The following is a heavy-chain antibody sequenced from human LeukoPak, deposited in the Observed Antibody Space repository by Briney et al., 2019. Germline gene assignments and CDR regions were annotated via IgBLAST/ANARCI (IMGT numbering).Heavy chain of an antibody. Sequence: ASVKVSCKASGYTFTNYGISWVRQAPGQGLEWMGWISLYNDNTNYAQKLQGRVTMTTDTSTSTAYMELRGLRSDDTAVYYCARDRVRTTGTTPYYYCDMDVWGQGTTVTVSS. CDR3: ARDRVRTTGTTPYYYCDMDV. CDR2: ISLYNDNT. CDR1: GYTFTNYG. D-gene: IGHD1-1*01. V-gene: IGHV1-18*01. J-gene: IGHJ6*02.